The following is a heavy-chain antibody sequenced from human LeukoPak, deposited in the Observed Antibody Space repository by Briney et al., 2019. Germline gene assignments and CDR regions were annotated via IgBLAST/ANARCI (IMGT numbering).Heavy chain of an antibody. J-gene: IGHJ4*02. CDR3: ARENGTSTTFHY. V-gene: IGHV3-11*05. D-gene: IGHD2-2*01. CDR1: GFTFSDYY. Sequence: GGTLRLSCAASGFTFSDYYMNWIRQAPGKGLEWVSYIRSTSSSTNYADSVKGRFTISRDNAKTSLYLQLNSLRAEDTAVYYCARENGTSTTFHYWGQGTLVT. CDR2: IRSTSSST.